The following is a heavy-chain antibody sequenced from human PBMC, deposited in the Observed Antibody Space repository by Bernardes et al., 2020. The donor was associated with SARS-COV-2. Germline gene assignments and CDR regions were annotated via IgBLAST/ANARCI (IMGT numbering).Heavy chain of an antibody. J-gene: IGHJ3*02. Sequence: LSLTFAVSGYSISSGYYWGWIRQPPGKGLEWIGSIYHSGSTYYNPSLKSRVTISVDTSKNQFSLKLSSVTAADTAVYYCARGWAFDIWGQGTMVTVSS. V-gene: IGHV4-38-2*01. CDR3: ARGWAFDI. CDR2: IYHSGST. CDR1: GYSISSGYY.